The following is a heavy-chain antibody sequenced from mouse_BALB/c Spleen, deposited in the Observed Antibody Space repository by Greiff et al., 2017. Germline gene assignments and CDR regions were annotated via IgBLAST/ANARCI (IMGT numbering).Heavy chain of an antibody. CDR1: GFSLTSYG. J-gene: IGHJ4*01. V-gene: IGHV2-9*02. Sequence: VQLVESGPGLVAPSQSLSITCTVSGFSLTSYGVHWVRQPPGKGLEWLGVIWAGGSTNYNSALMSRLSISKDNSKSQVFLKMNSLQTDDTAMYYCARDDGNYTYAMDYWGQGTSVTVSS. CDR3: ARDDGNYTYAMDY. D-gene: IGHD2-1*01. CDR2: IWAGGST.